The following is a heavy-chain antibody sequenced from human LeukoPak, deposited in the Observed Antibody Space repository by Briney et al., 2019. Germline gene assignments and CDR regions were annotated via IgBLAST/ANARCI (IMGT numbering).Heavy chain of an antibody. CDR3: ARRDSSSWYWFDP. J-gene: IGHJ5*02. D-gene: IGHD6-13*01. CDR1: GGPIISHY. Sequence: SETLSLTCTVSGGPIISHYWSWIRQPPGKGLEWIGYIYYSGTTNYNPSLKSRVTISVDTSKNKFSLKLSSVTAADTAVYYCARRDSSSWYWFDPWGQGTLVTVSS. V-gene: IGHV4-59*08. CDR2: IYYSGTT.